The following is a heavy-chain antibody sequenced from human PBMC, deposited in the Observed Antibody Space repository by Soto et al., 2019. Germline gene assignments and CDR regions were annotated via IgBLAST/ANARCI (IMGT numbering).Heavy chain of an antibody. CDR2: IYYSGST. Sequence: QLQLQESGPGLVKPSETLSLTCTVSGGSISSSSYYWGWIRQPPGKGLEWIGSIYYSGSTYYNPSLKSRVTISVDTSKNQFSLKLSSVTAADTAVYYCASKMIVVDNFDYWGQGTLVTVSS. V-gene: IGHV4-39*01. J-gene: IGHJ4*02. D-gene: IGHD3-22*01. CDR3: ASKMIVVDNFDY. CDR1: GGSISSSSYY.